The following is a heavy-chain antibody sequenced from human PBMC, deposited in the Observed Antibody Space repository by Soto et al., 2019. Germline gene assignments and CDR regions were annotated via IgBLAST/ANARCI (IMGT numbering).Heavy chain of an antibody. V-gene: IGHV3-49*04. J-gene: IGHJ4*02. Sequence: PGGSLRLSCAVSGFTVSTNYMGWVRQAPGKGLEWLGFIRNDIYDETTEYAASVKGRIIISRDDSKSMAYLQMDSLKTEDTGVYYCTRGRDGYNPYYFLYWGQGALVTVSS. D-gene: IGHD5-12*01. CDR3: TRGRDGYNPYYFLY. CDR1: GFTVSTNY. CDR2: IRNDIYDETT.